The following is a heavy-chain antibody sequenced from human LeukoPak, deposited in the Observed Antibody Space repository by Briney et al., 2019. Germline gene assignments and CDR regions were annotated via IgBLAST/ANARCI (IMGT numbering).Heavy chain of an antibody. D-gene: IGHD6-19*01. CDR3: ARDRRSSGWLYDAFDI. CDR1: GGSISSSSYY. CDR2: IYYSGST. Sequence: SETLSLTCTVSGGSISSSSYYWGWIRQPPGKGLEWIGSIYYSGSTYYNPSLKSRVTISVDTSKNQFSLKLSSVTAVDTAVYYCARDRRSSGWLYDAFDIWGQGTMVTVSS. J-gene: IGHJ3*02. V-gene: IGHV4-39*07.